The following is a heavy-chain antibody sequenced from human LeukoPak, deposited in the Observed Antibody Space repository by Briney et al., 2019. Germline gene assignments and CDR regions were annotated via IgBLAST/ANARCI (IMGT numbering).Heavy chain of an antibody. V-gene: IGHV3-11*06. Sequence: GGSLRLSCAASGFSFSDYYMSWFRQAPGKGLEWVSYISTSGSYTNYADSVKGRFTISRDNAKNTLYLQMNSLRAEDTAVYYCARILYAFDIWGQGTMVTVSS. CDR3: ARILYAFDI. CDR1: GFSFSDYY. J-gene: IGHJ3*02. D-gene: IGHD2-15*01. CDR2: ISTSGSYT.